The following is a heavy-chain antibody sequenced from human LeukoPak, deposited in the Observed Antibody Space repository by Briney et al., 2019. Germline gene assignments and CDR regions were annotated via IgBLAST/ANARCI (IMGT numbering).Heavy chain of an antibody. J-gene: IGHJ5*02. D-gene: IGHD6-19*01. CDR2: IYNSEST. Sequence: SETLSLTCTVSGGSITNYYWTWIRQPPGKGLEWIGYIYNSESTNYNPSLKSRVTISVDTFKNQFSLKLTSVTAADTAMYYCARDPIAVVFPWGQGTLVTVSS. CDR3: ARDPIAVVFP. CDR1: GGSITNYY. V-gene: IGHV4-4*08.